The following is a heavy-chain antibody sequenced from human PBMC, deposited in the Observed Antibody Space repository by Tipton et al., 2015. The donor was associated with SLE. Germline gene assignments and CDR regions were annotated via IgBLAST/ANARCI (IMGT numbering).Heavy chain of an antibody. J-gene: IGHJ6*03. CDR3: ARGGVRGVINYYYYMDV. D-gene: IGHD3-10*01. Sequence: LSLTCAVYGGSFSGYYWSWIRQPPGKGLEWIGEINHSGSTNYNPSLKSRVTISVDTSKNQFSLKLNSVTAADTAMYYCARGGVRGVINYYYYMDVWGKGTTVTVSS. CDR2: INHSGST. V-gene: IGHV4-34*01. CDR1: GGSFSGYY.